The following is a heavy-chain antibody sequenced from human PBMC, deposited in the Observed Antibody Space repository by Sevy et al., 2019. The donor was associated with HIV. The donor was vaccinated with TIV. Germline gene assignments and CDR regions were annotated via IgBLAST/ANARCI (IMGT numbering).Heavy chain of an antibody. J-gene: IGHJ4*02. CDR1: GYTFTSYY. CDR3: ARGGPDGYKREYYFDY. CDR2: INPSGGST. V-gene: IGHV1-46*01. D-gene: IGHD5-12*01. Sequence: ASVKVSCKASGYTFTSYYMHWVRQAPGQGLEWMGIINPSGGSTSYGQKFQGRVTMTRDTSTSTVYMELSSLRSEDTAVYYCARGGPDGYKREYYFDYWGQGTLVTVSS.